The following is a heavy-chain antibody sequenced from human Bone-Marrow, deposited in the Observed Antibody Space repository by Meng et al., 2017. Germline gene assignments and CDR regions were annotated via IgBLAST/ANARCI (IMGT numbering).Heavy chain of an antibody. Sequence: QAQRVQSGAVVKNPGASVKVSCTSSGYTFTGHYIYWVRQAPGQGLEWMGWINPKSGDTKYAQNFQGRVTLTRDTSISTDHMELSRLSSDDTAVYYCARRVSTVGDLNYWGQGTLVTVSS. V-gene: IGHV1-2*02. D-gene: IGHD2-21*01. J-gene: IGHJ4*02. CDR2: INPKSGDT. CDR1: GYTFTGHY. CDR3: ARRVSTVGDLNY.